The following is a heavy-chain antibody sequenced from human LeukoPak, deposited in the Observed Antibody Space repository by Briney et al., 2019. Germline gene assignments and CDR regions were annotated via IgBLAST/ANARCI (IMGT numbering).Heavy chain of an antibody. CDR1: GGSLSGHL. V-gene: IGHV4-34*01. CDR3: ARGRGRFDF. J-gene: IGHJ4*02. CDR2: INHSEST. Sequence: SDTLSLTRALYGGSLSGHLWSWIRQPPGKGLEWIGEINHSESTIQHPSLKSRVTISADTSKNQFSLKVKSLTAADTAVYFCARGRGRFDFWGQGTLVTVSS. D-gene: IGHD3-16*01.